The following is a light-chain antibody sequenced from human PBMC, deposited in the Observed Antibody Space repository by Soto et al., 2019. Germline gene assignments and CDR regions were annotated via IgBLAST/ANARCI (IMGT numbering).Light chain of an antibody. Sequence: IMMTLSPATLSASPGKRAPLSCRASQSVSILLAWYQQKPGQAPRLLIYAASSRATGIPDRFSGSGSGTDFTLTISRLEPEDFAVYYCQQYGNSPQTFGQGTKVDIK. J-gene: IGKJ1*01. CDR2: AAS. CDR3: QQYGNSPQT. V-gene: IGKV3-20*01. CDR1: QSVSIL.